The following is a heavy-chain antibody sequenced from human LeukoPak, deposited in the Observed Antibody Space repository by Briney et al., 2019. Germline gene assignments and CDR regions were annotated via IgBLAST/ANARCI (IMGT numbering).Heavy chain of an antibody. V-gene: IGHV3-49*04. J-gene: IGHJ4*02. CDR2: IRSKAYGGTT. CDR3: TREDGYNRRFDY. CDR1: GFTFGDYA. Sequence: GGSLRLSCTASGFTFGDYAMSWVRQAPGKGLEWVGFIRSKAYGGTTEYAASVKGRFTISRDDSKTIAYLQMNVLQTEDTAVYYCTREDGYNRRFDYWGQGTPVTVSS. D-gene: IGHD5-24*01.